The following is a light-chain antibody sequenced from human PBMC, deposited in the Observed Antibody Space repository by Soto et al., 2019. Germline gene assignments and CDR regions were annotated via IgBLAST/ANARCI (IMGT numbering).Light chain of an antibody. CDR3: QQYNNWPPWT. J-gene: IGKJ1*01. Sequence: DIVMTQSPCTLSLSPGERATLSCRASQSVSSSLAWYQQKPGQAPRLLIYDASTRGTAIPARFSRSGSGREFTLYITSLQSADVADYFCQQYNNWPPWTFGQGTKVEI. V-gene: IGKV3-15*01. CDR1: QSVSSS. CDR2: DAS.